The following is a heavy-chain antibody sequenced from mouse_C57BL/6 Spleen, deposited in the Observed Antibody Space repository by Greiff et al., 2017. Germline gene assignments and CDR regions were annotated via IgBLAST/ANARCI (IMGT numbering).Heavy chain of an antibody. CDR2: ISSGGDYI. CDR3: TREPETDQATGFAY. J-gene: IGHJ3*01. Sequence: EVKVVESGAGLVKPGGSLKLSCAASGFTFSSYAMSWVRQTPEKRLEWVAYISSGGDYIYYADTVKGRFTISRDNARNTLYLQMSSLKSEDTAMYYCTREPETDQATGFAYWGQGTLVTVSA. CDR1: GFTFSSYA. V-gene: IGHV5-9-1*02. D-gene: IGHD3-2*02.